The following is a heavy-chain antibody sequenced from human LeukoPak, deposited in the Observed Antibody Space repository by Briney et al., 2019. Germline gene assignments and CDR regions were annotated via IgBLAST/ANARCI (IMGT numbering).Heavy chain of an antibody. CDR3: AGGHAYYYGSGIHPLWFDP. CDR2: INHSGST. V-gene: IGHV4-34*01. Sequence: PSETLSLTCSVYGGSFSGYYWSWIRQPPGKGLEWIGEINHSGSTNYNPSLKRRVTISVDTSKNQFSLNLVSVTAADTPLYYLAGGHAYYYGSGIHPLWFDPWGQGTLVTVSS. J-gene: IGHJ5*02. CDR1: GGSFSGYY. D-gene: IGHD3-10*01.